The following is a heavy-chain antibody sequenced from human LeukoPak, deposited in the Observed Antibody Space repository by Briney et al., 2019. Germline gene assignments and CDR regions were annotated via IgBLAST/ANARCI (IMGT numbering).Heavy chain of an antibody. CDR2: INSDGSTT. J-gene: IGHJ5*02. V-gene: IGHV3-74*01. D-gene: IGHD3-22*01. CDR3: ARGHYYDSSGYYGGFDP. Sequence: QPGGSLRLSCAASGFTFSSYWMHWVRQAPGKGPVWVSRINSDGSTTSYADSVKGRFTISRDNAKNTVFLQMNSLRAEDTAEYYCARGHYYDSSGYYGGFDPWGQGTLVTVSS. CDR1: GFTFSSYW.